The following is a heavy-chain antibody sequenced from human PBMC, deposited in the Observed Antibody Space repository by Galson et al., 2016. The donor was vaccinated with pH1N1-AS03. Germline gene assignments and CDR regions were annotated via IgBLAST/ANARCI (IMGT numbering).Heavy chain of an antibody. CDR3: ARGYYYDVALKEYYFDY. CDR2: IRNSGSYI. V-gene: IGHV3-21*01. D-gene: IGHD3-22*01. CDR1: GFTFSSYR. J-gene: IGHJ4*02. Sequence: SLRLSCAASGFTFSSYRMTWVRQAPGKGLEWVSFIRNSGSYISYGDSVKGRFTVSRDNAKNSLYLQMNSLRAEETAGYYCARGYYYDVALKEYYFDYWGQGTLVTVPS.